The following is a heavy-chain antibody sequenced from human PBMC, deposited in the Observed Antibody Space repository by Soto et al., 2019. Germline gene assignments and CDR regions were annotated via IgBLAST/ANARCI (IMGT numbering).Heavy chain of an antibody. V-gene: IGHV3-33*01. CDR3: ARDGGYCSGGSCYGYALDI. CDR2: IWYDGSNK. CDR1: GFTFSSYG. J-gene: IGHJ3*02. Sequence: LRLSCAASGFTFSSYGMHWVRQAPGKGLEWVAVIWYDGSNKYYADSVKGRFTISRDNSKNTLYLQMNSLRAEDTAVYYCARDGGYCSGGSCYGYALDIWGQGTMVTVSS. D-gene: IGHD2-15*01.